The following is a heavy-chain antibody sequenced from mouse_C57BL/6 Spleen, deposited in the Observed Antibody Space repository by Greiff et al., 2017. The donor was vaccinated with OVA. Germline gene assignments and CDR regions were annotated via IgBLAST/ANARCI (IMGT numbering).Heavy chain of an antibody. CDR3: AKTEDNYGSSRYAMDY. V-gene: IGHV5-17*01. D-gene: IGHD1-1*01. CDR1: GFTFSDYG. CDR2: ISSGSSTI. Sequence: EVMLVESGGGLVKPGGSLKLSCAASGFTFSDYGMHWVRQAPEKGLEWVAYISSGSSTIYYADTVKGRFTISRDNAKNTLFLQMTSLRSEDTAMYYGAKTEDNYGSSRYAMDYWGQGTSVTVSS. J-gene: IGHJ4*01.